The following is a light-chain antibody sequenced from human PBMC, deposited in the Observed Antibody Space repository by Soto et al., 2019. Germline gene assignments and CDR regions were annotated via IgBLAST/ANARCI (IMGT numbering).Light chain of an antibody. CDR2: DTS. J-gene: IGKJ1*01. V-gene: IGKV3-15*01. CDR1: QGIRDT. Sequence: QYPAPLSVSPGEGATLSGRVSQGIRDTLAWYQHKPGQTPRLLIYDTSTRATGVPTRFSGSMSGAEFTLTISSLQPDDFATYYFQQYNSYSPWTFGQGTKVDIK. CDR3: QQYNSYSPWT.